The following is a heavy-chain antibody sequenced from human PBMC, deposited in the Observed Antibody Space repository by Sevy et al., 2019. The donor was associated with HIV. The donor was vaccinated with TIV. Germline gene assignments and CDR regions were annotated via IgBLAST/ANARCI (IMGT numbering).Heavy chain of an antibody. V-gene: IGHV3-33*01. CDR3: ARGPLRYCSSSSCYEGDNYYYGMDV. Sequence: GGSLRLSCAASGFTFSNYGIHWVRQAPGKGLEWVAVIRYDGSNKYYEDSVKGRFTISRDNSKNTLYLQINSLRAGDTAVYYCARGPLRYCSSSSCYEGDNYYYGMDVWGQGTTVTVSS. D-gene: IGHD2-2*01. J-gene: IGHJ6*02. CDR1: GFTFSNYG. CDR2: IRYDGSNK.